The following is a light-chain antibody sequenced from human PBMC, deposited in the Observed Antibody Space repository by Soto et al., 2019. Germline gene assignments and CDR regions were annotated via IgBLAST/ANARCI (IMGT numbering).Light chain of an antibody. CDR2: GAS. CDR3: QQGHNWPLT. V-gene: IGKV3-15*01. Sequence: EIVMTQSPATLSVSPGESATLSCRASQSISSELAWYQQKPDQPPRLLIYGASTRATGVPARFTGSGSGSDFTLTISGLQSEDFAVYYCQQGHNWPLTFGQGTRLEI. CDR1: QSISSE. J-gene: IGKJ2*01.